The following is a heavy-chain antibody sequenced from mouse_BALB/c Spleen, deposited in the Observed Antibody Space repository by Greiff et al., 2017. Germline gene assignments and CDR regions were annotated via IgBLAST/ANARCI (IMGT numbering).Heavy chain of an antibody. D-gene: IGHD2-2*01. CDR2: INPGSGGT. V-gene: IGHV1-54*01. CDR1: GYAFTNYL. CDR3: AREGGLRRRGLAY. Sequence: QVQLQQSGAELVRPGTSVKVSCKASGYAFTNYLIEWVKQRPGQGLEWIGVINPGSGGTNYNEKFKGKATLTADKSSSTAYMQLSSLTSDDSAVYFCAREGGLRRRGLAYWGQGTLVTVSA. J-gene: IGHJ3*01.